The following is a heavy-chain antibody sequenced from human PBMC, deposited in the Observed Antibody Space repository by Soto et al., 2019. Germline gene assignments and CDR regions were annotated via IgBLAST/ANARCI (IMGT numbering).Heavy chain of an antibody. Sequence: QITLKESGPTLVKPTQTLTLTCTLSGFSHSTSGVAGGWIRQPPGKALEWLGHIYWNDDKYYSTSLKSRLSLTKDTSKNQVVLTMTNVDPVDTGTYYCARLLTAALFSYDLWGQGTLVTVSS. CDR1: GFSHSTSGVA. CDR3: ARLLTAALFSYDL. J-gene: IGHJ5*02. CDR2: IYWNDDK. V-gene: IGHV2-5*01. D-gene: IGHD2-21*02.